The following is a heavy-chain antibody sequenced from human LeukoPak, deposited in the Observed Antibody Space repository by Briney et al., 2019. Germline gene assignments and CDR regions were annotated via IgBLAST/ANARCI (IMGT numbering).Heavy chain of an antibody. CDR2: ISSDGINT. V-gene: IGHV3-74*01. J-gene: IGHJ4*02. CDR1: GFTFSSYW. CDR3: ARAGRGLRYFDWLTYDY. D-gene: IGHD3-9*01. Sequence: GGSLRLSCAASGFTFSSYWMHWVRQAPGKGLVWVSRISSDGINTSYADSVKGRFTISRDNAKNTLYLQMNSLRAEDTAVYYCARAGRGLRYFDWLTYDYWGQGTLVTVSS.